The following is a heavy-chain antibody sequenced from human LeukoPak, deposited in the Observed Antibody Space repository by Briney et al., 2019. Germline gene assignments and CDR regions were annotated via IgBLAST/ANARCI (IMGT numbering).Heavy chain of an antibody. Sequence: GGSLRLSCAASRFTFSSYGMHWVRQAPGKGLEWVTLISYDGSNKYYADSVKGRFTISRDNSKNTLYLQMNSLRAEDTAVYYCAKDQRGLVDTAMVRYFQHWGQGTLVTVSS. J-gene: IGHJ1*01. CDR1: RFTFSSYG. V-gene: IGHV3-30*18. D-gene: IGHD5-18*01. CDR2: ISYDGSNK. CDR3: AKDQRGLVDTAMVRYFQH.